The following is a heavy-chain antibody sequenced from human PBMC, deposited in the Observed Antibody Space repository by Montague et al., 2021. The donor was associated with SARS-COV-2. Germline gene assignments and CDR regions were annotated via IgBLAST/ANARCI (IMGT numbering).Heavy chain of an antibody. D-gene: IGHD2-2*01. CDR1: GFTFSSYS. V-gene: IGHV3-21*01. CDR3: ARNGYCSSTGCSIYGMDV. J-gene: IGHJ6*02. CDR2: ISSSSSYI. Sequence: SLRLSCAASGFTFSSYSMNWVRQAPGKGLEWVSSISSSSSYIYYADSVKGRFTISRDNAKNSLYLQMNSLRAEDTAVYYCARNGYCSSTGCSIYGMDVWGQGTTVIVSS.